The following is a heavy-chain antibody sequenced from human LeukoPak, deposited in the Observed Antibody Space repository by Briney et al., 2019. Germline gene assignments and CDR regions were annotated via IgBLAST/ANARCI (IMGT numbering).Heavy chain of an antibody. CDR1: GFTFSSYD. V-gene: IGHV3-30*18. D-gene: IGHD6-13*01. J-gene: IGHJ6*02. CDR3: AKERRAAAGEYPVYYGMDV. CDR2: ISYDGSNK. Sequence: GGSLRLSCAASGFTFSSYDMHWVRQAPGKGLEWVAVISYDGSNKYYADSVKGRFTISRDNSKNTLYLQMNSLRAEDTAVYYCAKERRAAAGEYPVYYGMDVWGQGTTVTVSS.